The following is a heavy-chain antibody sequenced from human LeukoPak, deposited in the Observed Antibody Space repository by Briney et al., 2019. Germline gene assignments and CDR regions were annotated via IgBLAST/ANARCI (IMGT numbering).Heavy chain of an antibody. D-gene: IGHD5-24*01. CDR2: ISSSSSTI. CDR3: ARDEMATSYPYYYGMDV. CDR1: GFTFSSYS. V-gene: IGHV3-48*04. J-gene: IGHJ6*02. Sequence: GGSLRLSCAASGFTFSSYSMNWVRQAPGKGLEWVSYISSSSSTIYYADSVKGRFTISRDNAKNSLYLQMNSLRAEDTAVYYCARDEMATSYPYYYGMDVWGQGTTVTVSS.